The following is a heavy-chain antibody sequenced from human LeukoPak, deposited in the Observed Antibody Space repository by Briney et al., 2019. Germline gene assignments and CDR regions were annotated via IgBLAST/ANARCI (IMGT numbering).Heavy chain of an antibody. D-gene: IGHD2-21*01. Sequence: GGSLRLSCAASGFIFSSHAMNWVRQAPGKGLEWVSVISGSGGITYYADSVKGRFTVSRDNSKNTLYLQMNSLRAEDTAMYYFAKDPNHGGGNWNYGGKGTLVTVS. J-gene: IGHJ4*02. V-gene: IGHV3-23*01. CDR3: AKDPNHGGGNWNY. CDR1: GFIFSSHA. CDR2: ISGSGGIT.